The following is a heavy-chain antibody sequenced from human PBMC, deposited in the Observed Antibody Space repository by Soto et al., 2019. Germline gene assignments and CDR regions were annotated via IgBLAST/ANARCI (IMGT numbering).Heavy chain of an antibody. J-gene: IGHJ4*02. Sequence: EVQLVESGGGLVQPGRSLRLSCAASGFTFDDYAMHWVRQAPGKGLEWVSGIHWNSGTTGYADSVRGRFTISRDNAKNSLYLQMNSPRREDTALYHCVKTTGRTGWDHFDSCGQGTLVTVSS. CDR2: IHWNSGTT. CDR1: GFTFDDYA. V-gene: IGHV3-9*01. CDR3: VKTTGRTGWDHFDS. D-gene: IGHD3-10*01.